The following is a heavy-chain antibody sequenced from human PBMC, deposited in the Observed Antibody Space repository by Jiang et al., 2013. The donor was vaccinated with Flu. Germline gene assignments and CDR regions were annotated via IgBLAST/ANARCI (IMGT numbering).Heavy chain of an antibody. CDR2: SYDGSNK. D-gene: IGHD5-24*01. J-gene: IGHJ6*03. CDR3: AKGEDGYSYYYYHMDV. Sequence: SYDGSNKYYADSVKGRFTISRDNSKNTLYLQMNSLRAEDTAVYYCAKGEDGYSYYYYHMDVWGKGTTVTVSS. V-gene: IGHV3-30*18.